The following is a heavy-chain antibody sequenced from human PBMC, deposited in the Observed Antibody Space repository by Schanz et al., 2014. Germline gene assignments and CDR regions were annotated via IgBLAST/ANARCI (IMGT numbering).Heavy chain of an antibody. V-gene: IGHV1-69*04. CDR2: IIPSLGLA. D-gene: IGHD2-21*01. CDR3: ARDRLECGAECYSVEVFEI. CDR1: GYDFHIYA. J-gene: IGHJ4*02. Sequence: QILLVQPGPEVKKPGASVTVSCKASGYDFHIYAYSWVRQAPGQGLEWMGRIIPSLGLAKYEQKFQDKVTITADTSTATAYMELSGLRSEDTAVYYCARDRLECGAECYSVEVFEIWGQGTLVIVSS.